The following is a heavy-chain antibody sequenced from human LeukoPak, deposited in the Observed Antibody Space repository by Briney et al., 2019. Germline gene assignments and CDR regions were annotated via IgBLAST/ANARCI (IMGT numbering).Heavy chain of an antibody. CDR3: ATDTSGYHNG. D-gene: IGHD5-12*01. CDR1: GFTVSNTY. CDR2: IYSDGNT. J-gene: IGHJ4*02. V-gene: IGHV3-53*01. Sequence: GGSLRLSCAASGFTVSNTYMSWVRQAPGKGLQWVSVIYSDGNTYYADSVKGRFTISRDNSKNTLYLEMNSLRAEDTAVYYCATDTSGYHNGWGQGTLVTVSS.